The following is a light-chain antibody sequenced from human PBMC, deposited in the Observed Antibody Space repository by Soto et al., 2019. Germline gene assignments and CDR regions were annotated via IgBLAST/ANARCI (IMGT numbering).Light chain of an antibody. J-gene: IGLJ3*02. V-gene: IGLV2-8*01. CDR2: EVT. CDR3: TSYVGNDIWV. CDR1: SSDVGAYKY. Sequence: QSVLTQPPSASGSPGQSVTISCTGTSSDVGAYKYVSWYPGKAPKLMIYEVTKRPSGVPDRFSGSKSGNTASLTVSGLQAEDEADYYCTSYVGNDIWVFGGGTKLTVL.